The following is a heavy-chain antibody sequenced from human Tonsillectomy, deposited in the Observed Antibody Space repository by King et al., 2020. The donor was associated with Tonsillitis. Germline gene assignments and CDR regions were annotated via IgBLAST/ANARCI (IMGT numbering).Heavy chain of an antibody. CDR2: IYSSGST. D-gene: IGHD3-10*01. V-gene: IGHV4-4*07. CDR3: ARVGRVDAFDI. Sequence: PLQESGPGLVKPSETLSLTCTISGGSISNYYWSWIRQPAGKGLEWIGRIYSSGSTNYNPSLRSRVTMSVDTSNSHFSLNLNSVTAADTAVYYCARVGRVDAFDIWGQGTVVTVSS. CDR1: GGSISNYY. J-gene: IGHJ3*02.